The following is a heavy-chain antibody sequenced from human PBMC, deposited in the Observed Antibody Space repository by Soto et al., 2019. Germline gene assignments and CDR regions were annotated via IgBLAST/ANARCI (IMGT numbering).Heavy chain of an antibody. CDR1: GYSFTSYW. V-gene: IGHV5-51*01. J-gene: IGHJ5*02. Sequence: GESLKLSCKGSGYSFTSYWIGWVRQMPGKGLEWVGIIYPGDSDTRYSPSFQGQVTISADKSISTAYLQWSSLKASDTAMYYCARPYAAPHWFDPWGQGTLLTVSS. CDR2: IYPGDSDT. CDR3: ARPYAAPHWFDP. D-gene: IGHD4-17*01.